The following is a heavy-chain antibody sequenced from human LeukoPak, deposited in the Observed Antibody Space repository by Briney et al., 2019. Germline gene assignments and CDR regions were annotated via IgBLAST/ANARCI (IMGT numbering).Heavy chain of an antibody. D-gene: IGHD2-21*02. V-gene: IGHV3-30-3*01. CDR3: ARGFVLGAAKNSSDY. CDR1: GFTFTNYA. J-gene: IGHJ4*02. CDR2: ISYDGTNK. Sequence: GKSLRLSCAASGFTFTNYALHWVRQAPGKGLEGVADISYDGTNKSYADSVKGRFTISRDNSKNTLSLQMNSLRAEDTALYYCARGFVLGAAKNSSDYWGQGALVTVSS.